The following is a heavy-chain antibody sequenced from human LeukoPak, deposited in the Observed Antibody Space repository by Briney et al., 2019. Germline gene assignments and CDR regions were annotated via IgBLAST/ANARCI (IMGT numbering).Heavy chain of an antibody. CDR1: GGSISPYF. CDR3: ARQGRWIQLWGGGMDV. J-gene: IGHJ6*02. CDR2: IFYNGNT. V-gene: IGHV4-59*08. Sequence: PSETLSLTCIVSGGSISPYFWGWIRQPPGKGLEWIGYIFYNGNTNYNPSLKSRLTMSVDTSNKQFSLRLTSVTAADTAVYYCARQGRWIQLWGGGMDVWGQGTTVTVSS. D-gene: IGHD5-18*01.